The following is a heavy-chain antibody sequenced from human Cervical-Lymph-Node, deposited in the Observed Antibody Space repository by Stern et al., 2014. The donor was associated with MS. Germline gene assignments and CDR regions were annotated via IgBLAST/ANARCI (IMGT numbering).Heavy chain of an antibody. J-gene: IGHJ5*02. Sequence: QVQLQESGPGLIKPSQTLSLTCTVSGDSTSSGVYYWSWIRQHPGKGLEWIGYIHDSGATYYNPSLKSRVTMSLDTSKNQFSLKINSVTAADTAVYYCARGSSDIVVVGAGPWGQGILVTVSS. CDR1: GDSTSSGVYY. D-gene: IGHD2-15*01. CDR3: ARGSSDIVVVGAGP. V-gene: IGHV4-31*03. CDR2: IHDSGAT.